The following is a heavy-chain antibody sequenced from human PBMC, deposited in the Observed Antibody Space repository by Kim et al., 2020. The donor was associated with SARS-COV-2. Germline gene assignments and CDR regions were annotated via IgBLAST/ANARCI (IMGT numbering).Heavy chain of an antibody. V-gene: IGHV4-34*01. CDR3: ARGRPGGSYYGY. D-gene: IGHD1-26*01. Sequence: KHHPTRKSRVTISVDTSKNQFSLKLSSVTAADTAVYYCARGRPGGSYYGYWGQGTLVTVSS. J-gene: IGHJ4*02.